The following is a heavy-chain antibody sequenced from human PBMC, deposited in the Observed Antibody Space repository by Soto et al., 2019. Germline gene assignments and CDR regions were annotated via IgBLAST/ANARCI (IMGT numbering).Heavy chain of an antibody. CDR1: GGTFSSYA. CDR3: ARDGEFIAARPDADYYYGMDV. D-gene: IGHD6-6*01. V-gene: IGHV1-69*12. J-gene: IGHJ6*02. Sequence: QVQLVQSGAEVKKPGSSVKVSCKASGGTFSSYAISWVRQAPGQGLEWMGGIIPIFGTANYAQKFQGRVTITADESTSTAYMELSSLRSEDTAVYYCARDGEFIAARPDADYYYGMDVWGQGTTVTVSS. CDR2: IIPIFGTA.